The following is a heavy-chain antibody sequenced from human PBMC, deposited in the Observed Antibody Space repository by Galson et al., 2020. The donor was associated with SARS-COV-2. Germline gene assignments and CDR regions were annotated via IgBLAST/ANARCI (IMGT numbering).Heavy chain of an antibody. V-gene: IGHV4-31*03. D-gene: IGHD1-1*01. CDR3: ARTYNRHLYNPNWYFDL. CDR2: INHTGTT. CDR1: GASISDGGYY. J-gene: IGHJ2*01. Sequence: SETLSLTCTVSGASISDGGYYWSWIRQLPGKGLEWIGYINHTGTTYYNPSLRYRLTISVDTSQNQFSLKVNSVTAADTAVYYCARTYNRHLYNPNWYFDLWGRGALISVSS.